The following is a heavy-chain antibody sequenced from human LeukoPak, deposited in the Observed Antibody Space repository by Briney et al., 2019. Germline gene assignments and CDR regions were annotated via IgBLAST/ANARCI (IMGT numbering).Heavy chain of an antibody. CDR2: IYYSGST. CDR1: GGSISSSSYY. V-gene: IGHV4-39*01. CDR3: ARCGVEMATILYYYYYYMDV. D-gene: IGHD5-24*01. J-gene: IGHJ6*03. Sequence: PSETLSLTCTVSGGSISSSSYYWGWIRQPPGKGLEWIGSIYYSGSTYYNPSLKSRVTISVDTSKNQFSLKLSSVTAADTAVYYCARCGVEMATILYYYYYYMDVWGKGTTVTVSS.